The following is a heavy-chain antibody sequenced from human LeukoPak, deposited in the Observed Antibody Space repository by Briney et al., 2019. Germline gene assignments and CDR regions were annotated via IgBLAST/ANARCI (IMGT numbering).Heavy chain of an antibody. CDR3: ARDRAAGTRDHYYYMDV. D-gene: IGHD6-13*01. CDR1: GYTFTGYY. Sequence: ASVKVSCKASGYTFTGYYIYWVRQAPGQGLEWMGWINPSGGSTSYAQKFQGRVTMTRDTSTGTVYMELSSLRSEDTAMYYCARDRAAGTRDHYYYMDVWGKGTTVTVSS. V-gene: IGHV1-46*01. CDR2: INPSGGST. J-gene: IGHJ6*03.